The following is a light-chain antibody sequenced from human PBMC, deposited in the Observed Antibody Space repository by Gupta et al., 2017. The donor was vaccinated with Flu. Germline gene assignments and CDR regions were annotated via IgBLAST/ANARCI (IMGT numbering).Light chain of an antibody. Sequence: IVLTQSPGTLSLLPGERATLSCRASHSINTKYLGWYQQKPGQAPRLLIYGTSTRATGIPDRFSDSGSGTDFTLTISRLEPEDSAVYYCQQEGNAPFTFGHGTRVDIK. CDR1: HSINTKY. CDR3: QQEGNAPFT. V-gene: IGKV3-20*01. CDR2: GTS. J-gene: IGKJ3*01.